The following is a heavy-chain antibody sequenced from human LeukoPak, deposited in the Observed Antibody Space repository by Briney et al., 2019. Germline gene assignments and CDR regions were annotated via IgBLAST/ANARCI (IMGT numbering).Heavy chain of an antibody. V-gene: IGHV4-39*07. Sequence: SETLSLTCTVSGGSISSSSYYWGWIRQPPGKGLEWIGSIYYSGSTYYNPSLKSRVTISVDTSMNQFSLKLSSVTAADTAVYYCARGSGYSFAPFDYWGQGTLVIVSS. D-gene: IGHD5-18*01. CDR1: GGSISSSSYY. J-gene: IGHJ4*02. CDR2: IYYSGST. CDR3: ARGSGYSFAPFDY.